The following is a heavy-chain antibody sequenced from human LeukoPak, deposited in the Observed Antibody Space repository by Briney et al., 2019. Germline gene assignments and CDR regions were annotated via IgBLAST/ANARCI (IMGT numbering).Heavy chain of an antibody. CDR2: ISSTGGST. J-gene: IGHJ4*02. D-gene: IGHD2-2*01. CDR3: ARGPFYCSSTSCYTFDY. V-gene: IGHV3-64*01. Sequence: GRSLRLSCAASGFTFSSYGMHWVHQAPGKGLEYVSAISSTGGSTYYANSVKGRFTISRDNSKNTLYLQMGSLRAEDMAVYYCARGPFYCSSTSCYTFDYWGQGTLVTVSS. CDR1: GFTFSSYG.